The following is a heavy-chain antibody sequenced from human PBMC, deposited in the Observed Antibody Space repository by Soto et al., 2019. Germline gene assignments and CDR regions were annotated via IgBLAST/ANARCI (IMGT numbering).Heavy chain of an antibody. CDR2: ISFDGSSQ. CDR1: EFTFGTYV. V-gene: IGHV3-30*04. Sequence: QVQLVESGGGVVQPERSQRLSCAASEFTFGTYVMHWVRQAPGKGLEWVALISFDGSSQYYADSVKGRFTISRDNSRNTMYLQMNSLRPEDTAVYYCAREMIPMIMGGMSALGVWGHGTTVTVSS. D-gene: IGHD3-22*01. CDR3: AREMIPMIMGGMSALGV. J-gene: IGHJ6*02.